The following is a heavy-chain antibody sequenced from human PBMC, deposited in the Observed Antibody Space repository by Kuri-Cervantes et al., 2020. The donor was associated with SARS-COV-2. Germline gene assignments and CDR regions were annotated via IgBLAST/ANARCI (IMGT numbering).Heavy chain of an antibody. CDR3: ARGPPIITPRTIVKHEYSQH. Sequence: ASVKVSCKASGYTFTSYGISWVRQAPGQGLEWMGWISAYNGNTNYAQKFQGRVTITADESTSTAYMELSSLRSEDTAVYYCARGPPIITPRTIVKHEYSQHWGQGTLVTVSS. CDR2: ISAYNGNT. V-gene: IGHV1-18*01. CDR1: GYTFTSYG. D-gene: IGHD4-23*01. J-gene: IGHJ1*01.